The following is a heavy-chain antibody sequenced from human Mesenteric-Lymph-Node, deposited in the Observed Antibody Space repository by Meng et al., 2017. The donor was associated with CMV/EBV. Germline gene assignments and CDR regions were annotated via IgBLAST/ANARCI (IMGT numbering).Heavy chain of an antibody. CDR1: GGTFSSYA. CDR2: IIPILGIA. D-gene: IGHD2-2*01. CDR3: ARDQLAPLYGMDV. J-gene: IGHJ6*02. Sequence: SGGTFSSYAMSWVRQAPGQGLEWMGGIIPILGIANYAQKFQGRVTITADKSTSTAYMELSSLRSEDTAVYYCARDQLAPLYGMDVWGQGTTVTVSS. V-gene: IGHV1-69*10.